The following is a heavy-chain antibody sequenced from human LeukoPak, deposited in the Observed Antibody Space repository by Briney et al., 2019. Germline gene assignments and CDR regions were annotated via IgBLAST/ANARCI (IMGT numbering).Heavy chain of an antibody. V-gene: IGHV3-23*01. CDR2: ISGSGGRT. CDR1: GFTFSTSA. Sequence: GGSLRLSCAASGFTFSTSAMTWVRQAPGKGLEWVSAISGSGGRTYYADSVKGRFTISRDNSKNTLNLQMNSLRADDTAVYYCAKDSGFAYSSSWYRVDAFDIWGQGTMVTVSS. D-gene: IGHD6-13*01. CDR3: AKDSGFAYSSSWYRVDAFDI. J-gene: IGHJ3*02.